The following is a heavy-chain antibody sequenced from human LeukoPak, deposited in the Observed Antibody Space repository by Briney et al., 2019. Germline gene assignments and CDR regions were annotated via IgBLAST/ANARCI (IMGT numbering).Heavy chain of an antibody. CDR3: AELGITMIGGV. V-gene: IGHV4-59*01. CDR1: GGSISSYY. D-gene: IGHD3-10*02. J-gene: IGHJ6*04. CDR2: IYYSGST. Sequence: SETLSLTCTVSGGSISSYYWSWIRQPPGKGLEWIGYIYYSGSTNYNPSLKSRVTISVDTSKNQFSLKLSSVTAADTAVYYCAELGITMIGGVWGKGTTVTISS.